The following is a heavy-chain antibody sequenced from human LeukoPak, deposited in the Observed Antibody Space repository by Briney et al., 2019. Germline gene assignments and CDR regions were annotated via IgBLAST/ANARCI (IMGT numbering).Heavy chain of an antibody. D-gene: IGHD5/OR15-5a*01. CDR2: ISAYNGNT. J-gene: IGHJ6*03. V-gene: IGHV1-18*01. CDR1: GYTFTSYG. CDR3: ARALYETDYYYYYMDV. Sequence: ASVKVSCKASGYTFTSYGISWVRQAPGQGLEWMGWISAYNGNTNYAQELQGRVTMTTDTSTSTAYMELRSLRSDDTAVYYCARALYETDYYYYYMDVWGKGTTVTASS.